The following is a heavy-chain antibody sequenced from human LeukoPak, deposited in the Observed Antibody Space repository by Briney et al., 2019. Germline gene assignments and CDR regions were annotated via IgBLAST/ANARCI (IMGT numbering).Heavy chain of an antibody. Sequence: PSETLSLTCTVSGGSISSYYWSWIRQPPRKGLEWIGYIYYSGSTNYNPSLKSRVTISVDTSKNQFSLKLSSVTAADTAVYYCARGLEPTGDSYGYLNWFDPWGQGTLVTVSS. CDR3: ARGLEPTGDSYGYLNWFDP. V-gene: IGHV4-59*01. D-gene: IGHD5-18*01. J-gene: IGHJ5*02. CDR1: GGSISSYY. CDR2: IYYSGST.